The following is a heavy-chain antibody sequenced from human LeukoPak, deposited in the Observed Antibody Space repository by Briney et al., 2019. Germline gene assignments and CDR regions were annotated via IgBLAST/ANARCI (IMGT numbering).Heavy chain of an antibody. CDR3: ARGSAWYLVY. CDR1: EFTFSSYA. J-gene: IGHJ4*02. D-gene: IGHD3-16*01. V-gene: IGHV3-23*01. CDR2: IGGSGGST. Sequence: GGSLRLSCAASEFTFSSYAMSWVRQAPGKGLEWVSTIGGSGGSTYYADSVKGRFTISRDNSKNTLYLQMNSLRAEDTAVYYCARGSAWYLVYWGQGTLVTVSS.